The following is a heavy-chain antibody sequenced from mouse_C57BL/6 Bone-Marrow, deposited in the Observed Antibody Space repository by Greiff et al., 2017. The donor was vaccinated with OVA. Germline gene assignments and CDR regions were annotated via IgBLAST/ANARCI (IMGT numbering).Heavy chain of an antibody. CDR2: ISDGGSYT. D-gene: IGHD4-1*01. Sequence: DVMLVESGGGLVKPGGSLKLSCAASGFTFSSYAMSWVRQTPEKRLEWVATISDGGSYTYYPDNVKGRFTISRDNAKNNLYLQMSHLKSEDTAMYYCARGTGTMGWYFDVWGTGTTVTVSS. CDR1: GFTFSSYA. V-gene: IGHV5-4*03. J-gene: IGHJ1*03. CDR3: ARGTGTMGWYFDV.